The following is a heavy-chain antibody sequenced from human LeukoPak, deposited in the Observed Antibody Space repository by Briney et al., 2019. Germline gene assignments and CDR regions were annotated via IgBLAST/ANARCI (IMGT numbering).Heavy chain of an antibody. Sequence: GGSLRLSCAASGFTLSIYSMNWVRQAPGKGLEWVSTISSSSSNIYYADSVKGRFTISRDNAKKSLYLQMNSLRVEDTAVYYCARGVSTYSYYYYYYMDVWGKGTTVTVSS. CDR2: ISSSSSNI. CDR3: ARGVSTYSYYYYYYMDV. J-gene: IGHJ6*03. V-gene: IGHV3-21*01. D-gene: IGHD2-15*01. CDR1: GFTLSIYS.